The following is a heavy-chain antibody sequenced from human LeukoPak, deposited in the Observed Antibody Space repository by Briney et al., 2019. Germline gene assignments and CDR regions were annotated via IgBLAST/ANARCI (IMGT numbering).Heavy chain of an antibody. J-gene: IGHJ4*02. CDR3: AREALYYYDSSGSDY. CDR2: ISAYNGNT. CDR1: GYTFTSYG. Sequence: GASVKVSCKASGYTFTSYGISWVRQAPGQGLEWMGWISAYNGNTNYAQKLQGRVTMTTDTSTSTAYMELRSLRSDDTAVYYCAREALYYYDSSGSDYWGQGTLVTVSS. V-gene: IGHV1-18*01. D-gene: IGHD3-22*01.